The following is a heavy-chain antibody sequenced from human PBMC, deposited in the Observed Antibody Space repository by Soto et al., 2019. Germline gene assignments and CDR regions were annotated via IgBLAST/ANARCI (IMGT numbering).Heavy chain of an antibody. CDR2: ISAYNGNT. J-gene: IGHJ4*02. Sequence: QIQLVQSGAEMKKPGASVKVSCKPSGYTFTHYGVSWLRQAPGQGLEWMGWISAYNGNTDYAHKFQGRVALTTDTSTSTASMELRGLSPDDTAVYYCARDVPGSGGPFWDYWGQGTLVPVSS. CDR1: GYTFTHYG. V-gene: IGHV1-18*04. D-gene: IGHD2-15*01. CDR3: ARDVPGSGGPFWDY.